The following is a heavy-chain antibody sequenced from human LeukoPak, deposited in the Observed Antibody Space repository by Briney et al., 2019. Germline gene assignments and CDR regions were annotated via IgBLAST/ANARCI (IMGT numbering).Heavy chain of an antibody. J-gene: IGHJ4*02. CDR2: ISAYNGNT. D-gene: IGHD6-13*01. CDR1: GYTFTRYG. CDR3: ARDLRPAVEAVGFDY. Sequence: GASVKVSCKASGYTFTRYGISWVRQAPAKGFEWMGWISAYNGNTHLAQKFQGRVTVTTDTSTNTAYMELRSLRSDDTAIYYCARDLRPAVEAVGFDYWGQGTLVTVSS. V-gene: IGHV1-18*01.